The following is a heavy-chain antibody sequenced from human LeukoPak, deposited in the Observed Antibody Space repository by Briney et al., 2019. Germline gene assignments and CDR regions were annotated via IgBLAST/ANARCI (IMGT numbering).Heavy chain of an antibody. CDR3: AVLMRHYGMDV. CDR2: INYNGHT. CDR1: GGSFSGNY. V-gene: IGHV4-34*01. D-gene: IGHD3-16*01. Sequence: SETLSLTCALSGGSFSGNYWSWIRQAPGKALEWIGEINYNGHTNYNPSLESRVTISIDTSKNQFALALNPVTAADTAIYFCAVLMRHYGMDVWGQGTTVLVSS. J-gene: IGHJ6*02.